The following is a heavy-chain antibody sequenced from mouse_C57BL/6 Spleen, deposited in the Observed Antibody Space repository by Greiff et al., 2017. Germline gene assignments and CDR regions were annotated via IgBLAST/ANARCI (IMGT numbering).Heavy chain of an antibody. CDR2: IYPRSGNT. CDR3: ARGGPPRGWFAY. Sequence: QVQLQQSGAELARPGASVKLSCKASGYTFTSYGISWVKQRTGQGLEWIGEIYPRSGNTYYNEKFKGKATLTADKSSSTAYMELRSLTSEDSAVYFCARGGPPRGWFAYWGQGTLVTVSA. D-gene: IGHD6-1*01. V-gene: IGHV1-81*01. CDR1: GYTFTSYG. J-gene: IGHJ3*01.